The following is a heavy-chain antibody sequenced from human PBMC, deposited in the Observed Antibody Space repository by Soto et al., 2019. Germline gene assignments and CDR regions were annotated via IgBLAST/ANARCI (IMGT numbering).Heavy chain of an antibody. J-gene: IGHJ6*02. CDR1: GYTFTSYG. Sequence: QVQLVQSGAEVKKPGASVKVSCKASGYTFTSYGISWVRQAPGQGLEWMGWISAYNGNTNYAQKLQGRVTMTTDTYESTAYMELRSLGSDDTAVYYCARDRGAYGMDVWGQGTTVTVSS. V-gene: IGHV1-18*01. CDR3: ARDRGAYGMDV. CDR2: ISAYNGNT.